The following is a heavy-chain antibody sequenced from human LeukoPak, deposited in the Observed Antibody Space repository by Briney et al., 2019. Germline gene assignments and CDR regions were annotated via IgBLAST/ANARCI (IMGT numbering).Heavy chain of an antibody. J-gene: IGHJ6*02. D-gene: IGHD6-19*01. CDR1: GGSISSYF. CDR3: SRGLVYSSGYDYGSDV. Sequence: SETLSLTCTVSGGSISSYFWTWIRQSAGKGLEWIGRIFSTGTSDYNPSLKSRVSLSVDTSKNQISLELTSVTAADTAVYYCSRGLVYSSGYDYGSDVWGQGTTVTVSS. CDR2: IFSTGTS. V-gene: IGHV4-4*07.